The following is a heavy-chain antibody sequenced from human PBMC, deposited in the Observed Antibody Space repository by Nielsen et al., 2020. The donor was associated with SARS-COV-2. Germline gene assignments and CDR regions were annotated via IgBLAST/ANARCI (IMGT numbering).Heavy chain of an antibody. CDR3: ARGGVGIAARPIDY. CDR1: GFTFSSYA. CDR2: ISSNGGST. J-gene: IGHJ4*02. V-gene: IGHV3-64*01. D-gene: IGHD6-6*01. Sequence: GGSLRLSCAASGFTFSSYAMHWVRQAPGKGLEYVSAISSNGGSTYYANSVKGRFTISRDNSKNTLYLQMGSLRAEDMAVYYCARGGVGIAARPIDYWGQGTLVTVSS.